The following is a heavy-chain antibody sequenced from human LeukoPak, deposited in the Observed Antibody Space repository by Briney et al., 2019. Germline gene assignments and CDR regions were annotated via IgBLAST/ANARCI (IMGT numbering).Heavy chain of an antibody. CDR1: GFTFSNHF. CDR3: VKDLTGTWSFDY. Sequence: GGSLRLSCSTSGFTFSNHFMHWVRQAPGKGLEYVSSIGPNGASTLYADSVKGRFTISRDNSKNALYLQLASLRLEDTALYYCVKDLTGTWSFDYWGQGTLVTVSS. CDR2: IGPNGAST. J-gene: IGHJ4*02. D-gene: IGHD3-9*01. V-gene: IGHV3-64D*06.